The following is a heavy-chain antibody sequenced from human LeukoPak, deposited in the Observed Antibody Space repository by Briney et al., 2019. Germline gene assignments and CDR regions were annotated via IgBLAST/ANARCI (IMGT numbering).Heavy chain of an antibody. D-gene: IGHD6-19*01. Sequence: GGSLRLSCAASGFIFRSYEMNWIRQTPGKGLEWLSYISTSGTDVKYADSVKGRFTISRDNAKNSLYLQMNSLRAEDTAVYYCARVFGSGWGIDYWGQGTLVTVSS. CDR1: GFIFRSYE. CDR2: ISTSGTDV. V-gene: IGHV3-48*03. CDR3: ARVFGSGWGIDY. J-gene: IGHJ4*02.